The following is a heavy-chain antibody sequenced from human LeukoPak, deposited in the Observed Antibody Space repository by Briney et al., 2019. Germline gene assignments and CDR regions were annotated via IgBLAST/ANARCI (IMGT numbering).Heavy chain of an antibody. CDR2: IIPIFGTA. CDR1: GGTFSSYA. CDR3: ARGGAGSYYYYMDV. V-gene: IGHV1-69*13. Sequence: GASVKVSCKASGGTFSSYAISWVRQAPGQGLEWMGGIIPIFGTANYAQKFQGRVTITADGSTSTAYMELSSLRSEDTAVYYCARGGAGSYYYYMDVWGKGTTVTVSS. J-gene: IGHJ6*03. D-gene: IGHD3-10*01.